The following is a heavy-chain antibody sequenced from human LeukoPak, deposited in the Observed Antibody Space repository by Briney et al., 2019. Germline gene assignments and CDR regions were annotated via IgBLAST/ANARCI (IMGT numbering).Heavy chain of an antibody. CDR3: ARLGDYGDIDY. CDR2: IYYSGST. D-gene: IGHD4-17*01. J-gene: IGHJ4*02. Sequence: SETLSLTCTVSGGSISSSSYYWGWIRQPPGKGLECIGSIYYSGSTYYNPSLKSRVTISVDTSKNQFSLKLSSVTAADTAVYYCARLGDYGDIDYWGQGTLVTVSS. V-gene: IGHV4-39*07. CDR1: GGSISSSSYY.